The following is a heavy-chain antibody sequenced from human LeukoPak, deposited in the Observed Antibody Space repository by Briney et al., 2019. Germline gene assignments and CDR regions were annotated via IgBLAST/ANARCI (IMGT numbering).Heavy chain of an antibody. J-gene: IGHJ4*02. CDR3: AKRVPHYFDY. V-gene: IGHV3-23*01. Sequence: GGSLRLSCTASGFIFSSCAMNCVRQAPGKGLEWVSGISGSGGSTYYADSVKGRFTISRDNSKNTLYLQMNSLRAEDTAVYYCAKRVPHYFDYWGQGTLVTVSS. CDR1: GFIFSSCA. CDR2: ISGSGGST.